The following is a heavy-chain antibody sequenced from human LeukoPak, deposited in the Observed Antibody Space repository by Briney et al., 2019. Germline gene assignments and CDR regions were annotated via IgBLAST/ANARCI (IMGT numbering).Heavy chain of an antibody. J-gene: IGHJ6*02. V-gene: IGHV4-59*01. CDR1: GGSISGYY. CDR2: IYDSGST. D-gene: IGHD5-18*01. Sequence: SETLSLTCTVSGGSISGYYLSWIRQSPGKGLEWIGYIYDSGSTNYNPSLRSRVVMAVDTSKTQVSLKVRSVTAADTAVYYCARGWDTDYGYYGMDVWGQGTTVTVSS. CDR3: ARGWDTDYGYYGMDV.